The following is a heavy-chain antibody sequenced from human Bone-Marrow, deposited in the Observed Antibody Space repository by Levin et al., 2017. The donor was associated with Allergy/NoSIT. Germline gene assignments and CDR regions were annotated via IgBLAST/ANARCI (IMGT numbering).Heavy chain of an antibody. J-gene: IGHJ3*02. D-gene: IGHD1-1*01. CDR2: IYSGEET. Sequence: TGGSLRLSCAASGFTVISRYMSWVRQAPGKGLEWVSVIYSGEETYYADSVKGRFTISRDYSKNTVDLQMTSLSSANTAVYYCARVDRDNRNDGDAFDIWGQGTMVTVSS. CDR3: ARVDRDNRNDGDAFDI. V-gene: IGHV3-66*02. CDR1: GFTVISRY.